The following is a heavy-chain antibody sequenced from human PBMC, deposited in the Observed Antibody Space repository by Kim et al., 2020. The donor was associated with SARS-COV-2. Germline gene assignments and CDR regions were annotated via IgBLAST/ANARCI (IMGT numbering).Heavy chain of an antibody. V-gene: IGHV3-30*18. J-gene: IGHJ6*03. CDR1: GFTFSSYG. Sequence: GGSLRLSCAASGFTFSSYGMHWVRQAPGKGLEWVAVISYDGSNKYYADSVKGRFTISRDNSKNTLYLQMNSLRAEDTAVYYCAKIPSKVDTAMISPSDYYYYYMDVWGKGTTVTVSS. CDR3: AKIPSKVDTAMISPSDYYYYYMDV. CDR2: ISYDGSNK. D-gene: IGHD5-18*01.